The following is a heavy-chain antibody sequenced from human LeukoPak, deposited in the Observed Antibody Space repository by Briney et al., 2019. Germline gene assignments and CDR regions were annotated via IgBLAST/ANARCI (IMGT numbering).Heavy chain of an antibody. D-gene: IGHD1-26*01. V-gene: IGHV4-39*01. CDR3: ARQQWELLGDGFDI. CDR1: GDSISSSSSY. J-gene: IGHJ3*02. CDR2: IYYSGST. Sequence: SETLSLTCTVSGDSISSSSSYWGWIRQPPGKGLEWIGSIYYSGSTYYNPSLKSRVTISVDTSKNQFSLKLSSVTPEDTAVYYCARQQWELLGDGFDIWGQGTMVTVAS.